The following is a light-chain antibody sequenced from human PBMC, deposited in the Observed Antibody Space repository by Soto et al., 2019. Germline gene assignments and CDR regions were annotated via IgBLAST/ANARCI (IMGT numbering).Light chain of an antibody. CDR1: SSDVGGYNY. V-gene: IGLV2-8*01. CDR2: EVN. CDR3: TAYAGGNNV. J-gene: IGLJ1*01. Sequence: QSALTQPPSASGSPGQSVTISCTGTSSDVGGYNYVSWYQQHPGKVPKLMVYEVNKRPSVVPDRFSGSKSGNTASLTVSGLQAEYEADYYCTAYAGGNNVFGTGTKLTV.